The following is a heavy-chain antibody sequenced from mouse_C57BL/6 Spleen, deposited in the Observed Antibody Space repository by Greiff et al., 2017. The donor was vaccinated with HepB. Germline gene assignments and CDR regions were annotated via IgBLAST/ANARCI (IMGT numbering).Heavy chain of an antibody. CDR2: ISYDGSN. D-gene: IGHD2-5*01. Sequence: VQLKESGPGLVKPSQSLSLTCSVTGYSITSGYYWNWIRQFPGNKLEWMGYISYDGSNNYNPSLKNRISITRDTSKNQFFLKLNSVTTEDTATYYCARDKTTVSYWYFDDWGTGTTVTVAS. CDR1: GYSITSGYY. V-gene: IGHV3-6*01. CDR3: ARDKTTVSYWYFDD. J-gene: IGHJ1*03.